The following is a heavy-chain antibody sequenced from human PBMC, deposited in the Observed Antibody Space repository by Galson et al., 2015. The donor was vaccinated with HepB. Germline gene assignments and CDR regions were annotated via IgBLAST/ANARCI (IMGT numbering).Heavy chain of an antibody. CDR3: ARLGFCSGGSCYYYGMDV. V-gene: IGHV4-4*07. CDR1: GASISGYY. J-gene: IGHJ6*02. D-gene: IGHD2-15*01. CDR2: IYSNGST. Sequence: ETLSLTCTVSGASISGYYWSWTRQPAGKGLEWIGRIYSNGSTNYNPSLKSRVTMSVDTSKNQFSLKLNSVTAADTAVYYCARLGFCSGGSCYYYGMDVWGQGTTVTVSS.